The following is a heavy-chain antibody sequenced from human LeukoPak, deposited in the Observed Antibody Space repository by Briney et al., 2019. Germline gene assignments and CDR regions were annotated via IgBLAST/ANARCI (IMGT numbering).Heavy chain of an antibody. CDR1: GGSISSTSYY. CDR2: VYYSGTT. D-gene: IGHD2-2*01. V-gene: IGHV4-39*01. J-gene: IGHJ4*02. CDR3: ARLVVPAAMGHGLDY. Sequence: SETLSLTCIVSGGSISSTSYYWGWIRQPPGKGLEWIGTVYYSGTTYYNPSLKSRVTISVDTSKNQFSLKLSSVTAADTAVYYCARLVVPAAMGHGLDYWGQGTMVTVSS.